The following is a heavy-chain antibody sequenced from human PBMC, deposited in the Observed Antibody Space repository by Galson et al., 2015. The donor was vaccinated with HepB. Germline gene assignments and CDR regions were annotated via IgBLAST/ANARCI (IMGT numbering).Heavy chain of an antibody. D-gene: IGHD2-15*01. CDR1: GYTFTSYG. J-gene: IGHJ4*02. V-gene: IGHV1-18*04. Sequence: SVKVSCKASGYTFTSYGISWVRQAPGQGLEWMGWISAYNGNTNYAQKLQGGVTMTTDTSTSTAYMELRSLRSDDTAVYYCARDAEGYCSGGSCYPDYWGQGTLVTVSS. CDR3: ARDAEGYCSGGSCYPDY. CDR2: ISAYNGNT.